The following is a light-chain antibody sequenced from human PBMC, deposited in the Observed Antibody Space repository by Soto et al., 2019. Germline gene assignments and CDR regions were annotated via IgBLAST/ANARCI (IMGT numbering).Light chain of an antibody. CDR1: SSDVGGYNY. J-gene: IGLJ3*02. Sequence: QSVLTQPRSVSGSPGQSVTISCTGTSSDVGGYNYVSWYQHHPGKAPKLIIYDVSKRPSGVPDRFSGSKSGNAASLTISGLQAEDGADYYCFSYAGSYTWVFGGGTQLTVL. CDR3: FSYAGSYTWV. V-gene: IGLV2-11*01. CDR2: DVS.